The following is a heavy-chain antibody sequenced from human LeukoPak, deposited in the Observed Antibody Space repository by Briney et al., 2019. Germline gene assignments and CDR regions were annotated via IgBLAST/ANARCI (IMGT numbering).Heavy chain of an antibody. J-gene: IGHJ3*02. Sequence: GGSLRLSCAASGFTFSSYSMNWVRQAPGKGLEWVGRTRNKANSYTTEYAASVKGRFTISRDDSKNSLYLQMNSLKTEDTAVYYCARVPYGDYGRGAFDIWGQGTMVTVSS. D-gene: IGHD4-17*01. V-gene: IGHV3-72*01. CDR2: TRNKANSYTT. CDR1: GFTFSSYS. CDR3: ARVPYGDYGRGAFDI.